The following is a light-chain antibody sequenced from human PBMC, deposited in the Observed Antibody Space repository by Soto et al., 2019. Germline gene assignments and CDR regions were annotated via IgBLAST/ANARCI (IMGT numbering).Light chain of an antibody. V-gene: IGKV3-20*01. CDR3: QQHGTSPIT. CDR1: QSVSSN. Sequence: EIVLTQSPATLSVSPGERATLSCRASQSVSSNLAWYQQKPGQAPRLLIYGASTRATGIPDRFSGSGSGTDFTLTISRLEPDDFAVYYCQQHGTSPITFGQGTKVDIK. J-gene: IGKJ1*01. CDR2: GAS.